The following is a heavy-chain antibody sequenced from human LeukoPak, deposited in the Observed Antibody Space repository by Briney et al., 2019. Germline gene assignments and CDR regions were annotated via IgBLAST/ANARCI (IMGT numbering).Heavy chain of an antibody. V-gene: IGHV1-2*02. CDR1: GYTFTGYY. CDR3: ASIYYDSSGPNYLDY. Sequence: GASVKVSCKASGYTFTGYYMHWVRQAPGQGLEWMGWINPNSGGTNYAQKFQGRVTMTRDTSISTAYMELSRLRSDDTAVYYCASIYYDSSGPNYLDYWGQGTLVTVSS. J-gene: IGHJ4*02. CDR2: INPNSGGT. D-gene: IGHD3-22*01.